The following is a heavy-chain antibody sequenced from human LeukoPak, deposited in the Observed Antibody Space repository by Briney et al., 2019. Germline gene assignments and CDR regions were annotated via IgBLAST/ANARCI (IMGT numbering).Heavy chain of an antibody. D-gene: IGHD3-10*01. CDR1: GFTVTSNY. V-gene: IGHV3-66*01. Sequence: PGGSLRLSCEVSGFTVTSNYMSWVRQAPGKGLEWVSVVYPGGFTDHADSVKGRFTISRDTSKNTVYFQMNNLRAEDTAVYYCTIGGVIWRMDDWGQGTTVAVSS. CDR3: TIGGVIWRMDD. J-gene: IGHJ6*02. CDR2: VYPGGFT.